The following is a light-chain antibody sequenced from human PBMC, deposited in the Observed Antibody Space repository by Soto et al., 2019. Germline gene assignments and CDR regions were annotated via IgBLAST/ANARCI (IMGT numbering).Light chain of an antibody. J-gene: IGKJ3*01. V-gene: IGKV3D-20*01. CDR1: QSVRSSY. CDR2: DAS. CDR3: QQYGSSPFT. Sequence: EIVLTQYPATLSLSPGERATLFCGASQSVRSSYLAWYQQQPGLAPRLLIDDASSRAAGIPDRFSGSGCGADFMLTISRLEPEEFAVYFCQQYGSSPFTVGPGTKLDIK.